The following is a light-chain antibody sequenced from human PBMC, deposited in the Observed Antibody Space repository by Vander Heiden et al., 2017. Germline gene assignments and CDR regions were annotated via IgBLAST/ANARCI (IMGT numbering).Light chain of an antibody. CDR2: GKN. Sequence: SSALTQAPAVSVALGQTVRITCQGDSLRNYYTTWYQQKPGQAPVLVIYGKNSRPSGIPDRFSGSSSGNTASLTITGTQAEDEADYYCNSRDTSGNHLNVVFGGGTKLTVL. J-gene: IGLJ2*01. CDR1: SLRNYY. V-gene: IGLV3-19*01. CDR3: NSRDTSGNHLNVV.